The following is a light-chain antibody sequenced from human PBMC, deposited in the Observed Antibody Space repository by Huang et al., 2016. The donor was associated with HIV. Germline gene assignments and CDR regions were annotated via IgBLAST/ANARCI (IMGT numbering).Light chain of an antibody. CDR1: QSVNNK. CDR2: AAS. CDR3: QQYNNWPPWT. Sequence: EVVMTQSPVTLSVSPGERATLSCRASQSVNNKLAWFQQKPGQAPRLLIHAASIRATGSPDRFSGSGSGTEFTLTISSLQSEDFAVYYCQQYNNWPPWTFGQGTKVEIK. V-gene: IGKV3-15*01. J-gene: IGKJ1*01.